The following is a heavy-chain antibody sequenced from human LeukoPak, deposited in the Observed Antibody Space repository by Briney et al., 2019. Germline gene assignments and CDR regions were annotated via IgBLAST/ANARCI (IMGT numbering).Heavy chain of an antibody. CDR3: ARGRLAVAGTSLVRAFDI. CDR1: GGSISSYY. V-gene: IGHV4-59*12. J-gene: IGHJ3*02. D-gene: IGHD6-19*01. CDR2: INHSGRT. Sequence: SETLSLTCTVSGGSISSYYWSWIRQPPGKGLEWIGEINHSGRTKYNPSLKSRVTISVDTSKNQFSLKLSSVTAADTAVYYCARGRLAVAGTSLVRAFDIWGQGTMVTVYS.